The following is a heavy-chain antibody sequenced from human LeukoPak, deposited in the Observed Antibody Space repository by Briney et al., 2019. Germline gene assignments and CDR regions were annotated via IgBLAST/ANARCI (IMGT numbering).Heavy chain of an antibody. V-gene: IGHV3-23*01. J-gene: IGHJ4*02. D-gene: IGHD3-22*01. CDR1: GYSISSGYY. CDR2: ISGSGAST. CDR3: AKDRSRYDSSAYDFDY. Sequence: ETLSLTCTVSGYSISSGYYWGWIRQPPGKGLEWVSGISGSGASTYYADSVKGRFTISRDNSKNTLHLQMNSLRAEDTAVYYCAKDRSRYDSSAYDFDYWGQGTLVTVSS.